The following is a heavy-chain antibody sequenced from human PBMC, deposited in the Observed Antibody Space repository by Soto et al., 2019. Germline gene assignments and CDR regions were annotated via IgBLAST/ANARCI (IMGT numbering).Heavy chain of an antibody. CDR2: IKNDGTST. CDR1: GFSVSRTW. Sequence: EEQLVESGGGLVQPGGSLRLSCAASGFSVSRTWMHWVRQAPGKGLVWVSRIKNDGTSTIYADSVTSRFNISRDNAKNTVYLQLNSLSPEDTAVYYCDREQYYNIDGWGQGTTVTVSS. J-gene: IGHJ6*02. CDR3: DREQYYNIDG. V-gene: IGHV3-74*01.